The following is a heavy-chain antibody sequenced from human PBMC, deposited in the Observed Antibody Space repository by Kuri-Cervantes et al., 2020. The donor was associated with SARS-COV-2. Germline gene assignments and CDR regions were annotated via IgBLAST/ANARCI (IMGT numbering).Heavy chain of an antibody. Sequence: LRLSCVVSGGSLTTYHWSWIRQPPGKGLEWIGFIYYTGSTYYIPSLKSRLSISLDTSENQFSLKLSSVTAADTAVYYCARGYWGPGYYYMDVWGKGTTVTVSS. CDR3: ARGYWGPGYYYMDV. J-gene: IGHJ6*03. CDR1: GGSLTTYH. D-gene: IGHD3-16*01. CDR2: IYYTGST. V-gene: IGHV4-30-4*08.